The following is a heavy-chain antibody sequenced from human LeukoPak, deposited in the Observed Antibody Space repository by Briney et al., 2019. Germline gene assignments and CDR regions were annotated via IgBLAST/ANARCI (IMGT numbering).Heavy chain of an antibody. CDR2: INDSGST. V-gene: IGHV4-34*01. J-gene: IGHJ4*02. Sequence: SETLSLTCAGYGESFSGYFWNWIRQPPGKGLEWIGEINDSGSTNYNPSLKSRLTMSVDTSKNQFSLRLNSMTAADTAVYYCARGSRFWLGHFFRQPLFFDYWGPGNLATVSS. CDR1: GESFSGYF. CDR3: ARGSRFWLGHFFRQPLFFDY. D-gene: IGHD6-19*01.